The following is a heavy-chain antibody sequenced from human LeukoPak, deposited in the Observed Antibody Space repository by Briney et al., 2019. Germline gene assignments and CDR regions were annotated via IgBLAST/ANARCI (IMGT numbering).Heavy chain of an antibody. CDR2: INAGNGKA. V-gene: IGHV1-3*01. D-gene: IGHD5-24*01. CDR3: AREFIEHGSAFDY. Sequence: GASVKVSCKASGYTFTSYAIHWVRQAPGQRLEWMGWINAGNGKAKYSQKFQGRLTITRDTSASTSYMDLNSLTSEDMAVYYCAREFIEHGSAFDYWGQGTLVTVSS. CDR1: GYTFTSYA. J-gene: IGHJ4*02.